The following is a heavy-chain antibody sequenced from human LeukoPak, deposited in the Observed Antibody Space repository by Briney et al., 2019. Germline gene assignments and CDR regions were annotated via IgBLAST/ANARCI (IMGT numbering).Heavy chain of an antibody. D-gene: IGHD5-18*01. J-gene: IGHJ4*02. Sequence: GGSLRLSCVASGFTFISYWMHWLRQAPGKGLVWVSRINGYGSSTDFADSVKGRFTISRDNAKNTLYLQMNSLRAEDTAVYYCARDAPGNTALDYWGQGTLVTVSS. CDR3: ARDAPGNTALDY. CDR1: GFTFISYW. V-gene: IGHV3-74*01. CDR2: INGYGSST.